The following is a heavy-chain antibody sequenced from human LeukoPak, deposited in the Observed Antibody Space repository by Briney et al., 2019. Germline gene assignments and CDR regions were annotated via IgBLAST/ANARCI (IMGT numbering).Heavy chain of an antibody. CDR1: GYTLTELS. Sequence: ASVKVSCKVSGYTLTELSMHWVRQAPGKGLEWMGGFDPEDGETIYAQKFQGRVTMTEDTSTDTAYMELSSPRSEDTAVYYCATAYDSSGYQTGFDPWGQGTLVTVSS. CDR2: FDPEDGET. J-gene: IGHJ5*02. D-gene: IGHD3-22*01. V-gene: IGHV1-24*01. CDR3: ATAYDSSGYQTGFDP.